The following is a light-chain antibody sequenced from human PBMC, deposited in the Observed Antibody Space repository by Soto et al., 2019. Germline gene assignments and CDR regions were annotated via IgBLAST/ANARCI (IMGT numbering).Light chain of an antibody. Sequence: EIVLTQSPATLSLSPGQRATLSCRASQSVGNYLAWYQQKPGQAPRLLIYDASNRATGIPVRFSGSGSGTDFTLTISSLGPEDFAVYYCQQRTNWPTFGGGTKVEIK. CDR1: QSVGNY. CDR3: QQRTNWPT. J-gene: IGKJ4*01. V-gene: IGKV3-11*01. CDR2: DAS.